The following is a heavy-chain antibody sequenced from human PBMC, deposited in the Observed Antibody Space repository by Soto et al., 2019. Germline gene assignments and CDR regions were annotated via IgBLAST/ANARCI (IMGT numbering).Heavy chain of an antibody. CDR1: GFRFDDYA. CDR3: AKGPYGTGTYYFGY. CDR2: ISWNSIIV. Sequence: PGGSLRLSCAASGFRFDDYAMHWVRQTPGKGLEWVSGISWNSIIVGYADSVKGRFTNSRDNAKNSLYLLMSSLRAEDTALYYCAKGPYGTGTYYFGYWGQGTPVTVSS. D-gene: IGHD3-10*01. V-gene: IGHV3-9*01. J-gene: IGHJ4*02.